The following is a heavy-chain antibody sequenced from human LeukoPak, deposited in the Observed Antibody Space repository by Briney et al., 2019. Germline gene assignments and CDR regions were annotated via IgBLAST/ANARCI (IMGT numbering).Heavy chain of an antibody. Sequence: PGGSLRHSCAVSGFTFSNYAMNWVRQAPGKGLEWVSAITGSGDTTYYADSVKGRFTISRDNSKSTLFLQMNSLRAEDTAIYYCARVVRDIVVVPAAIYYYYYMDVWGKGTTVTVSS. D-gene: IGHD2-2*01. CDR1: GFTFSNYA. CDR2: ITGSGDTT. J-gene: IGHJ6*03. CDR3: ARVVRDIVVVPAAIYYYYYMDV. V-gene: IGHV3-23*01.